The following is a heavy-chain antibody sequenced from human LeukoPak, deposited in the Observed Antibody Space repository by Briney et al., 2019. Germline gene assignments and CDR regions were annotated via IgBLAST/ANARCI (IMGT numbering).Heavy chain of an antibody. D-gene: IGHD3-10*01. CDR2: MNPNSGNT. Sequence: ASVKVSCKASGYTFTSYGINWVRQATGQGLEWMGCMNPNSGNTGYAQKFQGRVTMTRNTSISTAYMELSSLRSEDTAVYYCARFGYYGSGSYYNPYYGMDVWGQGTTVTVSS. V-gene: IGHV1-8*02. CDR1: GYTFTSYG. CDR3: ARFGYYGSGSYYNPYYGMDV. J-gene: IGHJ6*02.